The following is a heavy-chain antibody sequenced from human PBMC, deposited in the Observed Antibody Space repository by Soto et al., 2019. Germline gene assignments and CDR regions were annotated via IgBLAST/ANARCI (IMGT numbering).Heavy chain of an antibody. CDR1: GGSISSYY. J-gene: IGHJ3*02. D-gene: IGHD3-16*01. CDR3: ARLGGDAAFDI. Sequence: QVQLQESGPGLVKPSETLSLTCTVSGGSISSYYWSWIRQPPGKGLEWIGYIYYSGSTNYNPSLKSRVTISVDTSKNQFSLKLSSVTAADPAVYYCARLGGDAAFDIWGQGTMVTVSS. V-gene: IGHV4-59*01. CDR2: IYYSGST.